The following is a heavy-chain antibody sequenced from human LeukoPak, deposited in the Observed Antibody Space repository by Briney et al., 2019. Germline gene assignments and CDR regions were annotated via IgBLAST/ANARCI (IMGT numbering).Heavy chain of an antibody. D-gene: IGHD3-10*01. V-gene: IGHV4-34*01. CDR1: GASFSGYY. CDR3: AGGATPGVF. CDR2: INDSGTT. Sequence: SETLSLTCGVYGASFSGYYWTWLRQPPGKGLEWIGEINDSGTTNYIPSLKSRVTMSLDTSKNQFSLKLTSVTAADTAVYYCAGGATPGVFWGQGTLVTVSS. J-gene: IGHJ4*02.